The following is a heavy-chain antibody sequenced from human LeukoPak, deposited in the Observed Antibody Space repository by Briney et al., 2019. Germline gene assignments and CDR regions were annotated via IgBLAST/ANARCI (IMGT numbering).Heavy chain of an antibody. CDR3: ARDSNGPAF. CDR2: IYSDGGT. Sequence: GGSLRLSCVASGFTVSNSYMSWVRQAPGKGLEWVSVIYSDGGTFYSDSVKGRFTFSRDYSKSTLYLQMNSLRADDTAVYYCARDSNGPAFWGQGTLVTVSS. D-gene: IGHD6-19*01. V-gene: IGHV3-53*01. J-gene: IGHJ4*02. CDR1: GFTVSNSY.